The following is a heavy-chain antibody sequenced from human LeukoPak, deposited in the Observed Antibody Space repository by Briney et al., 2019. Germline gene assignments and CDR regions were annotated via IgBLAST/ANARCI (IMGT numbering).Heavy chain of an antibody. D-gene: IGHD1-26*01. CDR3: ASPDALKWELLDLNAFDI. V-gene: IGHV4-39*01. CDR1: GGSISSSSYY. CDR2: IYYSGST. J-gene: IGHJ3*02. Sequence: PSETLSLTCTVSGGSISSSSYYWGWIRQPPGKGLEWIGSIYYSGSTYYNPSLKSRVTISVDTSKNQFSLKLSSVTAADTAVYYCASPDALKWELLDLNAFDIWGQGTMVTVSS.